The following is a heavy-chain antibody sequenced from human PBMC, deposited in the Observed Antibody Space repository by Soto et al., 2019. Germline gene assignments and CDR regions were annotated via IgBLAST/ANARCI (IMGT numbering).Heavy chain of an antibody. Sequence: SETLSLACTFSVGSIISGGYYWSWIRQHPGKGLEWIGYIYYSGSTYYNPSLKSRVTISVDTSKNQFSLKLSSVTAADTAVYYCARARPAVAGKNGLGWYFDLWGRGTLVTVSS. D-gene: IGHD6-19*01. CDR3: ARARPAVAGKNGLGWYFDL. CDR1: VGSIISGGYY. J-gene: IGHJ2*01. V-gene: IGHV4-31*03. CDR2: IYYSGST.